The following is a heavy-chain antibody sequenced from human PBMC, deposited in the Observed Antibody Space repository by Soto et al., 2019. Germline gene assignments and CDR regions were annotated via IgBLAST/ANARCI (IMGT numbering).Heavy chain of an antibody. V-gene: IGHV3-7*03. CDR3: ARDPMIAYFDY. J-gene: IGHJ4*02. D-gene: IGHD3-22*01. Sequence: HPGGSLRLSCAASGFTFSSYWMSWVRQAPGKVLEWVANIKQDGSEKYYVDSVKGRFTISRDNAKNSLYLQMNSLRAEDTAVYYCARDPMIAYFDYWGQGTLVTVSS. CDR1: GFTFSSYW. CDR2: IKQDGSEK.